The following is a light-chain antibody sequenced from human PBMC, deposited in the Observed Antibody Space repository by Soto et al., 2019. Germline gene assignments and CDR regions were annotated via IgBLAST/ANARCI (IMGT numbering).Light chain of an antibody. CDR3: CSYAGSYTHYV. CDR2: AVT. J-gene: IGLJ1*01. CDR1: SSDVGGYNY. Sequence: QSALTQPRSVSGSPGQSVTISCTGPSSDVGGYNYVSWYQQYPGKAPKVMIYAVTKRPSGVPDRISGSKSGNTASLTISGLQAEDEADYYCCSYAGSYTHYVFGTGTKVT. V-gene: IGLV2-11*01.